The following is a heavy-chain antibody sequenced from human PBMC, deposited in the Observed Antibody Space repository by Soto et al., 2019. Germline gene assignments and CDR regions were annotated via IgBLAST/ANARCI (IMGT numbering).Heavy chain of an antibody. CDR1: GFTFSSYA. CDR3: ARDLNGYNFLAFDI. CDR2: ISYDGSNK. V-gene: IGHV3-30-3*01. J-gene: IGHJ3*02. Sequence: GGSLRLSCAASGFTFSSYAMHWVRQAPGKGLEWVAVISYDGSNKYYADSVKGRFTISRDNSKNTLYLQMNSLRAEDTAVYYCARDLNGYNFLAFDIWGQGTMVTVSS. D-gene: IGHD5-12*01.